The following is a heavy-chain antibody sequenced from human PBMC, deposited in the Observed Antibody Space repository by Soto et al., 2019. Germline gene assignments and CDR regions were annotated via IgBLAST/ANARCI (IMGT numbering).Heavy chain of an antibody. J-gene: IGHJ4*02. D-gene: IGHD3-10*01. CDR1: GYTFTSYA. CDR3: ARDSGELLIYHFDY. Sequence: ASVKVSFKASGYTFTSYALHWVRQAPGQSLEWMGWINAGNGNTKYSQEFRGRVTITRDISASTAYVELNSLGSEDTAVYYCARDSGELLIYHFDYWGQGTLVTVSS. V-gene: IGHV1-3*01. CDR2: INAGNGNT.